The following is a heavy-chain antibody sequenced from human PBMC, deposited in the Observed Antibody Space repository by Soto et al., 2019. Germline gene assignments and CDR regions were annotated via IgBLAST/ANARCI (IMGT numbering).Heavy chain of an antibody. CDR3: ARRSSSWSDYYYYGMDV. CDR1: GYSFTSYW. CDR2: IYPGDSDT. V-gene: IGHV5-51*01. Sequence: PXESLKISCRGCGYSFTSYWIGWVRQMPGKGLEWMGIIYPGDSDTRYSPSFQGQVTISADKSISTAYLQWSSLKASGTAMYYCARRSSSWSDYYYYGMDVWGQGTTVTVSS. D-gene: IGHD6-13*01. J-gene: IGHJ6*02.